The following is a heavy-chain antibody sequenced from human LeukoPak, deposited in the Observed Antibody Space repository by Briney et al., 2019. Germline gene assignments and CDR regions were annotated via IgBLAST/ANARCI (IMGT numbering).Heavy chain of an antibody. CDR3: VRDGYSSSWYWFGP. D-gene: IGHD6-13*01. J-gene: IGHJ5*02. Sequence: PSETLSLTCTASGYSISSVYYWGWIRPPPGKGLEWIGRIYQSGSTYYNPSLKSRVTISVDTSKNQFSLRLSSVTAADTAVYYCVRDGYSSSWYWFGPWGQGTLVTVSS. V-gene: IGHV4-38-2*02. CDR2: IYQSGST. CDR1: GYSISSVYY.